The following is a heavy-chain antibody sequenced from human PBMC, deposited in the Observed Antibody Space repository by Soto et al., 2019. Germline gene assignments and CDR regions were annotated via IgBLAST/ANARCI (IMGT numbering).Heavy chain of an antibody. CDR2: IKQDGSEK. D-gene: IGHD2-15*01. Sequence: EVQLVESGGGLVQPGGSLRLSCADSGFTFSNYWMSWVRQAPGKGLEWVANIKQDGSEKYYMDSVKGRFTISRDNAKNSLYLQMNSLRAEDTAVYYCARGGGPTYCSGDTCYLSYYRMDVWGQGTTVTVSS. CDR1: GFTFSNYW. J-gene: IGHJ6*02. CDR3: ARGGGPTYCSGDTCYLSYYRMDV. V-gene: IGHV3-7*05.